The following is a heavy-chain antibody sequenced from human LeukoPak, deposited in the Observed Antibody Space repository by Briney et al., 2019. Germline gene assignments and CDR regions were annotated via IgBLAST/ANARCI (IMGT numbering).Heavy chain of an antibody. Sequence: GGSLRLSCAASGFTFSSYSMNWVRQAPGKGLEWVSYISSSSSTIYYADSVKGRFTISRDNAKNSLYLQMNSLRAEDTAVYYCARGYYYDSSGYHYWGQGTLVTVSS. V-gene: IGHV3-48*01. J-gene: IGHJ4*02. CDR2: ISSSSSTI. CDR3: ARGYYYDSSGYHY. CDR1: GFTFSSYS. D-gene: IGHD3-22*01.